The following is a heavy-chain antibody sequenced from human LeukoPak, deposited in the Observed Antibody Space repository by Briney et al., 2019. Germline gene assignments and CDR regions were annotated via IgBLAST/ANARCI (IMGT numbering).Heavy chain of an antibody. Sequence: SSVKVSCKASGGTFSSYAISWVRQAPGQGLEWMGGIIPIFGTANYAQKFQGRVTITADKSTSTAYMELSSLRSEDTAVYYCARSSIIAAAGPYYFDYWGQGTLVTVSS. CDR2: IIPIFGTA. D-gene: IGHD6-13*01. J-gene: IGHJ4*02. V-gene: IGHV1-69*06. CDR1: GGTFSSYA. CDR3: ARSSIIAAAGPYYFDY.